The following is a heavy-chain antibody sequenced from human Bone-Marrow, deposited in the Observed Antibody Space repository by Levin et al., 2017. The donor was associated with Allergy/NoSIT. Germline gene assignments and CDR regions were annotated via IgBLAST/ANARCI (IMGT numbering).Heavy chain of an antibody. D-gene: IGHD3-10*01. CDR3: ARGEWFGELCRFIGCYYYYMDV. V-gene: IGHV4-34*01. Sequence: RSSETLSLTCAVYGGSFSGYYWSWIRQPPGKGLEWIGEINHSGSTNYNPSLKSRVTISVDTSKNQFSLKLSSVTAADTAVYYCARGEWFGELCRFIGCYYYYMDVWGKGTTVTVSS. J-gene: IGHJ6*03. CDR1: GGSFSGYY. CDR2: INHSGST.